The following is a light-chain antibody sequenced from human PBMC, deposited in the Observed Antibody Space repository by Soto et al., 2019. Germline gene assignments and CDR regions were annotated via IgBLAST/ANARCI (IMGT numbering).Light chain of an antibody. Sequence: EIVLTQSPGTLSFSPGERATLSCRASQSVSSYLAWYQQKPGQAPRLLIYDASNRATGIPARFSGSGSGTEFTLTISSLQSEDFAVYYCQQYNNWWTFGQGTKVDIK. CDR3: QQYNNWWT. CDR2: DAS. V-gene: IGKV3D-15*01. CDR1: QSVSSY. J-gene: IGKJ1*01.